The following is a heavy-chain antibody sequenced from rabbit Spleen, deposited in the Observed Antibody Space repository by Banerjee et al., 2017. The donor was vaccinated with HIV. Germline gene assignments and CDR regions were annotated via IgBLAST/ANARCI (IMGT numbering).Heavy chain of an antibody. V-gene: IGHV1S8*01. D-gene: IGHD5-1*01. CDR2: GNT. CDR3: ARDHLGGHVFVDL. Sequence: GNTYYANWVNGRFTISSHNAQNTLYLQLNSLTVADTATYFCARDHLGGHVFVDLWGPGTLVTVS. J-gene: IGHJ4*01.